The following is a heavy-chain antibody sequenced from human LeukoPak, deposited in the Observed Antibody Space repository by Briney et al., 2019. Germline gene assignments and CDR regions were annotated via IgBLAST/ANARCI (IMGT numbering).Heavy chain of an antibody. CDR1: GGSISSGDYY. CDR2: IYYSGST. V-gene: IGHV4-30-4*01. CDR3: AREGAVLQPRFDP. D-gene: IGHD1-1*01. J-gene: IGHJ5*02. Sequence: PSATLSLTCTVSGGSISSGDYYWSWIRQPPGKGLEWIGYIYYSGSTYYNPSLKSRVTISVDTSKNHFSLRLSSVTAADTAVYYCAREGAVLQPRFDPWGQGTLVTVSS.